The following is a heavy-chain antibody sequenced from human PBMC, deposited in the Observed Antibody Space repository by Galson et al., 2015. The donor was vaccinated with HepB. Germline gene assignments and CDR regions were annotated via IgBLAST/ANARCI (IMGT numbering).Heavy chain of an antibody. Sequence: SLRLSCAASGFTFDDYAMHWVRQAPGKGLEWVSGISWNSGSIGYADSVKGRFTISRDNAKNSLYLQMNSLRAEDTALYYCAKDTRRIAAAGNFDYWGQGTLVTVSS. CDR3: AKDTRRIAAAGNFDY. CDR1: GFTFDDYA. CDR2: ISWNSGSI. V-gene: IGHV3-9*01. D-gene: IGHD6-13*01. J-gene: IGHJ4*02.